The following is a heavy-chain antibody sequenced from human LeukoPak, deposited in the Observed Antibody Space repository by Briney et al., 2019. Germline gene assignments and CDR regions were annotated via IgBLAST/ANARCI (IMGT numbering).Heavy chain of an antibody. CDR3: ARKDTAMAPFDY. V-gene: IGHV4-4*07. J-gene: IGHJ4*02. Sequence: SETLSLTCTVSGGSISSYFWTWIRQPAGKGLEWIGRIYTSGSTNHNPSLKSRVTMSVDTSKNQFSLKLSSVTAADTAVYYCARKDTAMAPFDYWGQGTLVTVSS. D-gene: IGHD5-18*01. CDR1: GGSISSYF. CDR2: IYTSGST.